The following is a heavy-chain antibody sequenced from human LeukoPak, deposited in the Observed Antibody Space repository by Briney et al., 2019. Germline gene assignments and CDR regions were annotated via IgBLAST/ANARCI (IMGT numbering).Heavy chain of an antibody. J-gene: IGHJ6*03. CDR2: IIPVFATA. Sequence: SVKVSCKASGGIFSSYAISWVRQAPGQGLEWMGGIIPVFATANYAQKFQGRVTITADKYTSTAYMELSSLRSEDTAVYYCASSGWYSEIDYFYYMDVWGYGTTVTVSS. D-gene: IGHD6-19*01. V-gene: IGHV1-69*06. CDR1: GGIFSSYA. CDR3: ASSGWYSEIDYFYYMDV.